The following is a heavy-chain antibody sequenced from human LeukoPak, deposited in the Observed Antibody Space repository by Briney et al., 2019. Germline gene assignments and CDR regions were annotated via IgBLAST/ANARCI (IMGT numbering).Heavy chain of an antibody. D-gene: IGHD3-10*01. Sequence: PSETLSLTCTVSGGSISSYYWSWIRQPPGKGLEWIGYIYYSGSTNYNPSLKSRVTISVDTSKNQFSLKLSSVTAADTAVYYCARTIGDPTYYFDYWGQGTLVIVSS. CDR1: GGSISSYY. CDR2: IYYSGST. J-gene: IGHJ4*02. V-gene: IGHV4-59*08. CDR3: ARTIGDPTYYFDY.